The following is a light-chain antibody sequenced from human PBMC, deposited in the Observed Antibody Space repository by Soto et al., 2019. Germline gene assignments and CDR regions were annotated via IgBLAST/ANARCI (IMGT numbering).Light chain of an antibody. CDR3: QQYYSYPIT. Sequence: AIRMTQSASSFSASTGDRVTITCRASQGISSYLAWYQQKPGKAPKLLIYAASTLQSGVPSRFSGSGSGTDFTLTISCLQSEDFATYYCQQYYSYPITFGQRRRLEIK. CDR1: QGISSY. J-gene: IGKJ5*01. V-gene: IGKV1-8*01. CDR2: AAS.